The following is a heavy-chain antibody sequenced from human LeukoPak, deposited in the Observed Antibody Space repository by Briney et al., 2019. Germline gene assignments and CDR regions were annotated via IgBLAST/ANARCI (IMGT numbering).Heavy chain of an antibody. D-gene: IGHD1-14*01. CDR2: IRYDGSNK. J-gene: IGHJ5*02. CDR3: AKDTTPPKAGFDP. CDR1: GFTFSSYG. Sequence: GGSLRLPCAASGFTFSSYGMHWVRQAPGKGLEWVAFIRYDGSNKYYADSVKGRFTISRDNSKYTLYLQMNSLRAEDTSIYFCAKDTTPPKAGFDPWGRGTLVTVSS. V-gene: IGHV3-30*02.